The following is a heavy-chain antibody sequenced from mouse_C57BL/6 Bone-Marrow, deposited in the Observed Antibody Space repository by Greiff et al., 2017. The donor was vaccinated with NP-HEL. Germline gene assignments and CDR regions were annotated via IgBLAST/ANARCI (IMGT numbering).Heavy chain of an antibody. CDR3: ARSRFITTVVGDY. J-gene: IGHJ2*01. V-gene: IGHV14-2*01. CDR1: GFNIKDYY. CDR2: IDPEDGET. Sequence: EVQRVESGAELVKPGASVKLSCTASGFNIKDYYMHWVKQRTEQGLEWIGRIDPEDGETKYAPKFQGKATITADTSSNTAYLQLSSLTSEDTAVYYCARSRFITTVVGDYWGQGTTLTVSS. D-gene: IGHD1-1*01.